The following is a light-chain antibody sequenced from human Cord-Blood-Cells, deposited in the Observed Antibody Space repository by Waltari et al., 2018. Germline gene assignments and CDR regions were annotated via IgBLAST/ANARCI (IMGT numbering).Light chain of an antibody. CDR2: DGS. CDR3: CSYAGSSTFVV. Sequence: QSALTQPASVSGSPGPSITISCTGTSSDVGRYNLVSCYQQHPGKAPKLMIYDGSKRPSGVSNRFSGSKSGNTASLTISGLQAEDEADYYCCSYAGSSTFVVFGGGTKLTVL. CDR1: SSDVGRYNL. J-gene: IGLJ2*01. V-gene: IGLV2-23*01.